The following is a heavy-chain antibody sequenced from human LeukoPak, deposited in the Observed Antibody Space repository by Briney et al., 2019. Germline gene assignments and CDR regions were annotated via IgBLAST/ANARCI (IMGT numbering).Heavy chain of an antibody. Sequence: GGSLRLFCAASGYTFSSYWMSWVRQAPGKGLEWVANIKQDGSEKYYVDSVKGRFTISRDNAKNSLYLQMNSLRAEDTAVYYCARDDCSSISCYHNWFDPWGQGTLVAVSS. V-gene: IGHV3-7*01. CDR1: GYTFSSYW. CDR2: IKQDGSEK. D-gene: IGHD2-2*01. J-gene: IGHJ5*02. CDR3: ARDDCSSISCYHNWFDP.